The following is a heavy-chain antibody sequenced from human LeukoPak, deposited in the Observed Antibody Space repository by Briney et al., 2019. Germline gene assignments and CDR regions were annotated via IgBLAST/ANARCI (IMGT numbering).Heavy chain of an antibody. Sequence: SVKVSCKASGGTFSSYAISWVRQAPGQGLEWMGRIIPILGIANYAQKFQGRVTITADKSTSTAYMELSSLRSEDTAVYYCARDNPCSGGSCYSSYYYYYGMDVWGQGTTVTVSS. CDR3: ARDNPCSGGSCYSSYYYYYGMDV. CDR1: GGTFSSYA. D-gene: IGHD2-15*01. CDR2: IIPILGIA. V-gene: IGHV1-69*04. J-gene: IGHJ6*02.